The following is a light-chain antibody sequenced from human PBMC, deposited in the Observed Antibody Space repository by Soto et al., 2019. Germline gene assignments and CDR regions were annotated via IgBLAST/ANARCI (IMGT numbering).Light chain of an antibody. J-gene: IGKJ2*01. CDR1: QSVRNDS. Sequence: EVVLTQSPGTLSLSPGERATLSCRASQSVRNDSLAWYQQQPGQAPRLLIFGASGRATGIPDRVSGSGSGTDFTLTISRLEPEDSAVYICHQYGYGVDTFGQGTKLEIK. CDR2: GAS. V-gene: IGKV3-20*01. CDR3: HQYGYGVDT.